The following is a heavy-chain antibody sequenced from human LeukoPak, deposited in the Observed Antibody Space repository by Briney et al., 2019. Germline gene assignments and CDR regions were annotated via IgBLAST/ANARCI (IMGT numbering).Heavy chain of an antibody. Sequence: SETLSLTCTVSGGSISSYYWSWIRQPAGKGLEWIGRIYTSGSTNYNPSLKSRVTMSVDTSKNQFSLELSSVTAADTAVYYCARDRLDIVATTPNWFDPWGQGTLVTVSS. J-gene: IGHJ5*02. CDR3: ARDRLDIVATTPNWFDP. CDR1: GGSISSYY. D-gene: IGHD5-12*01. V-gene: IGHV4-4*07. CDR2: IYTSGST.